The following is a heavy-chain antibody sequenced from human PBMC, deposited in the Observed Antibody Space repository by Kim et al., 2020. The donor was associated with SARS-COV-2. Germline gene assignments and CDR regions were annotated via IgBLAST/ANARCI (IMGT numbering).Heavy chain of an antibody. CDR2: ISAYNGNT. J-gene: IGHJ4*02. D-gene: IGHD3-22*01. CDR3: ARGVPDDSSGYYYVWIDY. Sequence: ASVKVSCKASGYTFTSYGISWVRQAPGQGLEWMGWISAYNGNTNYAQKLQGRVTMTTDTSTSTAYMELRSLRSDDTAVYYCARGVPDDSSGYYYVWIDYWGQGTLVTVSS. CDR1: GYTFTSYG. V-gene: IGHV1-18*01.